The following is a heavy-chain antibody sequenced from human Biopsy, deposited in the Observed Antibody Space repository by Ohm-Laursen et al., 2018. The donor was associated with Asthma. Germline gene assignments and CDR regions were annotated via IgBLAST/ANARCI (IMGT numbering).Heavy chain of an antibody. CDR1: GFTFSAYG. Sequence: SLRLSCTASGFTFSAYGMHWVRQAPGKGLDWVAGISFDGSNKYFADSVEGRFTISRDNSKNTLYLQMNSLRTEDTAVYYCAKRRGYSGHDNDYWGQGTLVIVSS. CDR3: AKRRGYSGHDNDY. J-gene: IGHJ4*02. CDR2: ISFDGSNK. D-gene: IGHD5-12*01. V-gene: IGHV3-30*18.